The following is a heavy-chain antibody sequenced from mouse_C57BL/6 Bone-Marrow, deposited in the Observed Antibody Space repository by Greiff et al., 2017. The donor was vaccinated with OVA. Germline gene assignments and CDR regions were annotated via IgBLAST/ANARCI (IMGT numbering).Heavy chain of an antibody. CDR1: GFTFSDAW. D-gene: IGHD2-5*01. Sequence: EVKLVESGGGLVQPGGSMKLSCAASGFTFSDAWMDWVRQSPEKGLEWVAEIRNKANNHATYYAESVKGRFTISRDDSKSSVYLQMNSLRAEDTGIYYCTRYSNYVDYAMDYWGQGTSVTVSS. J-gene: IGHJ4*01. V-gene: IGHV6-6*01. CDR3: TRYSNYVDYAMDY. CDR2: IRNKANNHAT.